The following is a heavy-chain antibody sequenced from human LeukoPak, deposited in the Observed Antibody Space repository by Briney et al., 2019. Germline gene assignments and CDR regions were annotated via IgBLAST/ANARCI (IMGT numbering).Heavy chain of an antibody. CDR1: GGTFRSYA. D-gene: IGHD3-22*01. Sequence: SVKVSCKASGGTFRSYAISWVRQAPGQGLEWMGGIIPIFGTANYAQKFQGRVTITTDESTSTAYMELSSLRSEDTAVYYCARDYYDSSGYLYWGQGTLVTVSS. V-gene: IGHV1-69*05. J-gene: IGHJ4*02. CDR2: IIPIFGTA. CDR3: ARDYYDSSGYLY.